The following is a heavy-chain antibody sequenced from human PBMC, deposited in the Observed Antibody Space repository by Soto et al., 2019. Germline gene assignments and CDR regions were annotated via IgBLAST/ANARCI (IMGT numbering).Heavy chain of an antibody. CDR2: IYWDDDK. CDR1: GFSLSTSGVG. J-gene: IGHJ1*01. D-gene: IGHD3-10*02. Sequence: QITLKESGPTLVKPSQTLTLTCTFSGFSLSTSGVGVGWIRQPPGKALEWLALIYWDDDKRSTPSLKSRITSPNDTSKHQAGPTLTNVDPVDTAGYYCAHMRVTMLGGAGRSHHWGLGTRVTVSS. V-gene: IGHV2-5*02. CDR3: AHMRVTMLGGAGRSHH.